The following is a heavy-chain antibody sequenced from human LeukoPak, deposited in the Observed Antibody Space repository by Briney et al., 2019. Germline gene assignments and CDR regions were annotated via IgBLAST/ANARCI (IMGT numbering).Heavy chain of an antibody. J-gene: IGHJ3*02. Sequence: ASVKVSCKASGYTFTSYAMNWVRQAPGQGLEWMGWINTNTGNPTYAQGFTGRFVFSLDTSVSTAYLQISSLKAEDTAVYYCARRTPYYDFWSGYLDAFDIWGQGTMVTVSS. CDR2: INTNTGNP. CDR1: GYTFTSYA. D-gene: IGHD3-3*01. V-gene: IGHV7-4-1*02. CDR3: ARRTPYYDFWSGYLDAFDI.